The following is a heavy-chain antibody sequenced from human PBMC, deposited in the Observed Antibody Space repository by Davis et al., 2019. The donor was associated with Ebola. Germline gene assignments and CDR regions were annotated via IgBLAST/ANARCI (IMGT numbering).Heavy chain of an antibody. J-gene: IGHJ6*04. CDR2: FDPEDVKT. D-gene: IGHD2-21*02. CDR1: GSTLTDLS. V-gene: IGHV1-24*01. CDR3: AREVIVVVTATHYYYYGMDV. Sequence: ASVKVSCKVSGSTLTDLSIHWVRQAPGKGLEWMGGFDPEDVKTIYAQNFQGRVTMTEDPSTETAYMELSSLRSEDTAVYYCAREVIVVVTATHYYYYGMDVWGKGTTVTVSS.